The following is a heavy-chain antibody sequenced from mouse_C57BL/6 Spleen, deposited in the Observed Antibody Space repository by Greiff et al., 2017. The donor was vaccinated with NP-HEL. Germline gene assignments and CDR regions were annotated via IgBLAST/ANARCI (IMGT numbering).Heavy chain of an antibody. CDR2: IWRGGST. V-gene: IGHV2-5*01. J-gene: IGHJ3*01. CDR3: AKSKDGLAWFAY. CDR1: GFSLTSYG. D-gene: IGHD2-3*01. Sequence: QVHVKQSGPGLVQPSQSLSITCTVSGFSLTSYGVHWVRQSPGKGLEWLGVIWRGGSTDYNAAFTSRLSITKDNSKSQVFFKMNSLQADDTAIYYCAKSKDGLAWFAYWGQGTLVTVSA.